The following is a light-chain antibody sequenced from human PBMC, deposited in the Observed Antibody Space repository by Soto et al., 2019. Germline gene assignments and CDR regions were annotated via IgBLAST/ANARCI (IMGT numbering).Light chain of an antibody. V-gene: IGKV3-15*01. CDR3: QQYNNWPPLT. Sequence: EIVMTQSPATLSVSPGERATLSCRASQSVSSNLACYQQKPGQAPRLLIYCASTRSTCIPARFSGSGSVTEFTLTISSLQSEDFAIYYCQQYNNWPPLTFGGGTKVEIK. J-gene: IGKJ4*01. CDR2: CAS. CDR1: QSVSSN.